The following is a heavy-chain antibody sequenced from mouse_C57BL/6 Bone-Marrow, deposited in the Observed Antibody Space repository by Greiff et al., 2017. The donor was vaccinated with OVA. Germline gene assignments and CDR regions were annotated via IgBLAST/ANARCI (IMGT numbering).Heavy chain of an antibody. V-gene: IGHV3-6*01. J-gene: IGHJ4*01. CDR2: ISYDGSN. CDR3: ARNAYNSNYDYYAMDY. Sequence: ESGPGLVKPSQSLSLTCSVTGYSITSGYYWNWIRQFPGNKLSWMGYISYDGSNNYNPSLKNRISLTRDTSKNQFFRKLNSVTTEDTATYYCARNAYNSNYDYYAMDYWGQGTSVTVSS. CDR1: GYSITSGYY. D-gene: IGHD2-5*01.